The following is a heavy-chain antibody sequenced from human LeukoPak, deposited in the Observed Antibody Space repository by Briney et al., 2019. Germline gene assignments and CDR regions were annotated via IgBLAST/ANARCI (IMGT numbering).Heavy chain of an antibody. Sequence: ASVKVSCKASGYTFTGYYMHWVRQAPGQGLEWMGWINPNSGGTNYAQKFQGRVTMTRDTSISTAYMELSRLRSDDTAVYYCARDYDFWSGSHSMRTLGYWGQGTLVTVSS. CDR3: ARDYDFWSGSHSMRTLGY. J-gene: IGHJ4*02. D-gene: IGHD3-3*01. V-gene: IGHV1-2*02. CDR2: INPNSGGT. CDR1: GYTFTGYY.